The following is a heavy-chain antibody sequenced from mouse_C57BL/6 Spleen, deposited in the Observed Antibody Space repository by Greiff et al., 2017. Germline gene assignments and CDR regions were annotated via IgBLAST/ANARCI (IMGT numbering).Heavy chain of an antibody. CDR3: ARDPYDYDGGMDY. CDR2: ISAGGSYT. D-gene: IGHD2-4*01. J-gene: IGHJ4*01. CDR1: GFTFSSYA. V-gene: IGHV5-4*01. Sequence: EVQLVESGGGLVKPGGSLKLSCAASGFTFSSYAMSWVRQTPEKRLEWVATISAGGSYTYYPDNVKGRFTMSRDNAKNNLYLQMSHLKSEDTAMXYCARDPYDYDGGMDYWGQGTSVTVSS.